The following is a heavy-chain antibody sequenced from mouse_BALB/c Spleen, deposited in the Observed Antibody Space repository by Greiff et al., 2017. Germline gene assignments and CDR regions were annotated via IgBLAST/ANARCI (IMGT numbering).Heavy chain of an antibody. CDR1: GFNIKDTY. CDR3: ARCLYGYDDEYFDY. V-gene: IGHV14-3*02. J-gene: IGHJ2*01. D-gene: IGHD2-2*01. Sequence: VQLQQSGAELVKPGASVKLSCTASGFNIKDTYMHWVKQRPEQGLEWIGRIDPANGNTKYDPKFQGKATITADTTSNTAYLQLSSLTSEDTAVYYCARCLYGYDDEYFDYWGQGTTVTVSS. CDR2: IDPANGNT.